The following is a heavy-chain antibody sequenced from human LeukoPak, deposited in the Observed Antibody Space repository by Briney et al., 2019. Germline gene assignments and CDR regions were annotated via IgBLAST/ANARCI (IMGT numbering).Heavy chain of an antibody. J-gene: IGHJ5*02. CDR1: GDSIRRSNDY. Sequence: SETLSLTCTVSGDSIRRSNDYWGWIRQSPGKGLEWLGSIYYSGNTYYNPSLESRVTISVDTSKNQFSLKLSSVTAADTAVYYCARGLDYYDSSGYLYSVLIPWFDPWGQGTLVTVSS. CDR3: ARGLDYYDSSGYLYSVLIPWFDP. V-gene: IGHV4-39*07. D-gene: IGHD3-22*01. CDR2: IYYSGNT.